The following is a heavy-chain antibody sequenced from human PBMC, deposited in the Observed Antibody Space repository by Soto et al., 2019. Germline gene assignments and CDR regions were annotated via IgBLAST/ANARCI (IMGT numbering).Heavy chain of an antibody. CDR3: ARVGRSGYSYGFFDY. CDR1: GFTVSSNY. Sequence: EVQLVESGGGLIQPGGSLRLSCAASGFTVSSNYMTWVRQAPGKGLEWVSVIYSGGYTYYADSVKGRFTISRDNSKNTLYLQMNSLRDEDTAVYYCARVGRSGYSYGFFDYWGQGTLVTVSS. D-gene: IGHD5-18*01. J-gene: IGHJ4*02. V-gene: IGHV3-53*01. CDR2: IYSGGYT.